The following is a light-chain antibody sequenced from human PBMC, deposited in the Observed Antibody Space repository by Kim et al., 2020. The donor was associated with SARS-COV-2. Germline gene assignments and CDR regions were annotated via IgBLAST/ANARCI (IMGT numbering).Light chain of an antibody. V-gene: IGLV3-21*01. CDR1: NIGTNS. J-gene: IGLJ3*02. CDR3: QVWDGSSDHWV. Sequence: SYELTQPPSLSVAPGKSARITCGENNIGTNSVQWYQQKSGQAPVLVMYYDSERPSGIPERFSGSNSGDTATLTISRVEAGDEADYYCQVWDGSSDHWVFGGGTKLTVL. CDR2: YDS.